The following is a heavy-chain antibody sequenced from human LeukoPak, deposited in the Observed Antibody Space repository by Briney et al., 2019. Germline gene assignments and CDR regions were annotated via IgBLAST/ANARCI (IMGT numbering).Heavy chain of an antibody. J-gene: IGHJ4*02. Sequence: GGSLRLSCAASGFTFSSYSMNWVRQAPGKGLEWVSSISGSSSYIYYADSVKGRFTISRDNAKNSLYLQMNSLRAEDTAVYYCARDRGIVVVTPIWGQGTLVTVSS. V-gene: IGHV3-21*01. CDR2: ISGSSSYI. CDR3: ARDRGIVVVTPI. D-gene: IGHD3-22*01. CDR1: GFTFSSYS.